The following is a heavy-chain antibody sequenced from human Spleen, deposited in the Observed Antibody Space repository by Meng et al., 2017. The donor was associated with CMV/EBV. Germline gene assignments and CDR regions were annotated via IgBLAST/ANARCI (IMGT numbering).Heavy chain of an antibody. V-gene: IGHV3-30-3*01. CDR2: ISYDGSNK. D-gene: IGHD2-2*01. J-gene: IGHJ4*02. Sequence: YAMHWVRQAPGKGLEWVAVISYDGSNKYYADSVKGRFTISRDNSKNTLYLQMNSLRAEDTAVYYCARDWEYCSSTSCYALWGAVYYWGQGTLVTVSS. CDR3: ARDWEYCSSTSCYALWGAVYY. CDR1: YA.